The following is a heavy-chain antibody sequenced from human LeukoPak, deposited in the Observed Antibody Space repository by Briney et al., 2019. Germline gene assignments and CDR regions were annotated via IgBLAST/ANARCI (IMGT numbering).Heavy chain of an antibody. J-gene: IGHJ4*02. CDR1: GFGFGAYA. CDR2: IRNDAATT. CDR3: AKGKGGTSFNYCFDY. Sequence: GGSLRLSCAASGFGFGAYAMIWVRQAPGKGLEWVSLIRNDAATTYYADSVRGRFTVSRDNSKNTLYLEMNSLRAEDTAVYYCAKGKGGTSFNYCFDYWGQGTPVSVSS. V-gene: IGHV3-23*01. D-gene: IGHD2/OR15-2a*01.